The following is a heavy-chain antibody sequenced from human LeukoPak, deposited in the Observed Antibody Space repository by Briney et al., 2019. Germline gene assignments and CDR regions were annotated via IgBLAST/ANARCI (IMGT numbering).Heavy chain of an antibody. V-gene: IGHV3-74*01. CDR2: IKTDGSIT. CDR3: AKRLATRVGDSLFCFFDY. J-gene: IGHJ4*02. D-gene: IGHD3-10*01. Sequence: GRSLRLSCATSGFTFDDYAMHWVRQAPGKGPVWVSRIKTDGSITDYADFVKGRFTISRDNAKNTLYLQMNSLRAEDTAKYYCAKRLATRVGDSLFCFFDYWGQGIVVTVAS. CDR1: GFTFDDYA.